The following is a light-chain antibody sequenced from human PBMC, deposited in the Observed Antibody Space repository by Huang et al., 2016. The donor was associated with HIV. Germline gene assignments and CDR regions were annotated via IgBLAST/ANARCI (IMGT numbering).Light chain of an antibody. CDR2: GAS. V-gene: IGKV3-15*01. CDR3: QQYNDWPPLT. CDR1: HSVSTN. Sequence: VVMTQSPATLSVSPGERATLSCRASHSVSTNLAWYQHRPAQAPRLLIYGASTRAPGIPPRFSGSGSGTEFTLTISSLQSEDFAVYYCQQYNDWPPLTFGGGTKVEIK. J-gene: IGKJ4*01.